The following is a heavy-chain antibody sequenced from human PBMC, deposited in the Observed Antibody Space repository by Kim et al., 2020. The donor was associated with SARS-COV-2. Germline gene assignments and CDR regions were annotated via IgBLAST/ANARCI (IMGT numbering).Heavy chain of an antibody. CDR3: ARGSRQDAFDI. CDR2: T. V-gene: IGHV4-34*09. Sequence: TNYNPSIKSRVTKSVDTSKNQFSLKLSSVTAADTAVYYCARGSRQDAFDIWGQGTMVTVSS. J-gene: IGHJ3*02.